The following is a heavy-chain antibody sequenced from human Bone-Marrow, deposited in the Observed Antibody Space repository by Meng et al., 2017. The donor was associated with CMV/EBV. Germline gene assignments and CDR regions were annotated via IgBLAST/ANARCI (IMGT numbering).Heavy chain of an antibody. V-gene: IGHV1-46*01. CDR3: ARDYVDYGGNGGMDV. D-gene: IGHD4-23*01. Sequence: ASVKVSCKASGYTFTSYYMHWVRQAPGQGLEWMGIINPSGGSTSYAQKFQGRVTMTRDTSTSTVYMELSSLRSEDTAVYYCARDYVDYGGNGGMDVWGQGNTVTVSS. CDR1: GYTFTSYY. CDR2: INPSGGST. J-gene: IGHJ6*02.